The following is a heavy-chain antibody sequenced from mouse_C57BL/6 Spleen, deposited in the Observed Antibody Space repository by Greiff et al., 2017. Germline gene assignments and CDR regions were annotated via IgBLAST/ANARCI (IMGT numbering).Heavy chain of an antibody. V-gene: IGHV1-4*01. Sequence: QVQLKQSGAELARPGASVKMSCTASGYTFTSYTMHWVNQRPGQGLEWIGYINPSSGYTKYNKKFKDKATLTADKASSTAYMQLSSLTSEDSAVYYCARGGTTGVGYYFDYWGQGTTLTVSS. CDR1: GYTFTSYT. CDR3: ARGGTTGVGYYFDY. J-gene: IGHJ2*01. CDR2: INPSSGYT. D-gene: IGHD1-1*01.